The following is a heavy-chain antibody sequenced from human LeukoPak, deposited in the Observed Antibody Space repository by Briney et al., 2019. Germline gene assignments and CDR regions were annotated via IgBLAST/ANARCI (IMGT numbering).Heavy chain of an antibody. CDR1: GFTFSSYG. CDR3: ARDKNYYDSSGRRKVTDY. D-gene: IGHD3-22*01. J-gene: IGHJ4*02. CDR2: IRYDGSNK. Sequence: GGSLRLSCAASGFTFSSYGMHWVRQAPGKGLEWVAFIRYDGSNKYYADSVKGRFTISRDNSKNTLYLQMNSLRAEDTAIYYCARDKNYYDSSGRRKVTDYWGQGTLVTVSS. V-gene: IGHV3-30*02.